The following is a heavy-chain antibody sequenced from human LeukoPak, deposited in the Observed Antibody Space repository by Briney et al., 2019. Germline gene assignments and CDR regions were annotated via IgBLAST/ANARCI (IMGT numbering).Heavy chain of an antibody. D-gene: IGHD3-22*01. CDR2: IKQDGSEK. CDR3: ARDDRYYYDSSGYSGY. V-gene: IGHV3-7*01. J-gene: IGHJ4*02. CDR1: GFTFSSYW. Sequence: GGSLRLSCAASGFTFSSYWMSWVRQAPGKGLEWVANIKQDGSEKYYVDSVKGRFTISRDNAKDSLYLQMNSLRAEDTAVYYCARDDRYYYDSSGYSGYWGQGTLVTVSS.